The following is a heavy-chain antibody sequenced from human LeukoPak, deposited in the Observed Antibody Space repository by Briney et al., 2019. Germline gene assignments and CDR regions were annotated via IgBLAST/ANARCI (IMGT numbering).Heavy chain of an antibody. Sequence: GRSLGLSCAASGFSFSSYGIDWVRQAPGKGLEWVAVIWNDGSIKFYGDSVRGRFTISRDNSKNTLYLQMDSLRAEDTAVYYCARGAGHSYGNFDYWGQGTLVTVSS. J-gene: IGHJ4*02. CDR2: IWNDGSIK. V-gene: IGHV3-33*01. CDR1: GFSFSSYG. CDR3: ARGAGHSYGNFDY. D-gene: IGHD5-18*01.